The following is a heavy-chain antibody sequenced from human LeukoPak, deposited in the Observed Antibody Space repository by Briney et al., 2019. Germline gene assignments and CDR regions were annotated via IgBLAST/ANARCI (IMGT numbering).Heavy chain of an antibody. CDR3: ARDAGYSSSWYKAVYYYYGMDG. D-gene: IGHD6-13*01. Sequence: ASVKVSCKASGYTFTSYGISWVRQAPGQGLEWMGWISAYNGNTNYAQKLQGRVTMTTDTSTSTAYMELRSLRSDDTAVYYCARDAGYSSSWYKAVYYYYGMDGWGQGTTVTVSS. CDR2: ISAYNGNT. V-gene: IGHV1-18*01. CDR1: GYTFTSYG. J-gene: IGHJ6*02.